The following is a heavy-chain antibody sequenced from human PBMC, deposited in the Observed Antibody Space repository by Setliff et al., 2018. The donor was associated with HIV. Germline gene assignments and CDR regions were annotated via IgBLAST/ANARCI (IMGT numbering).Heavy chain of an antibody. V-gene: IGHV4-31*02. J-gene: IGHJ5*02. CDR2: IYYTGKT. CDR1: GGSLISGGYY. D-gene: IGHD4-4*01. Sequence: PSETLSLTCSVSGGSLISGGYYWTWIRQRPGKGLEWIGYIYYTGKTYSNPSLSSRLTMSVDTSKNQFTLKLRSVTAADTAVYYCARDLTSNSNCFDPWGQGGLVTVSS. CDR3: ARDLTSNSNCFDP.